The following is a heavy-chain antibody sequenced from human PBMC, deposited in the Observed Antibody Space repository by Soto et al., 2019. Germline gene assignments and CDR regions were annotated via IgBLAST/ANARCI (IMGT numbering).Heavy chain of an antibody. CDR2: IYPGDSDT. CDR3: ARVFSSVWGYFDF. Sequence: PRGSLKISCKCSGYSFPNYWIAWVRQMPGKGLEWMGIIYPGDSDTRYSPSFQGQVTISADKSISTAYLQWSSLKASDTAMYYCARVFSSVWGYFDFWGQGTLVTVSS. CDR1: GYSFPNYW. V-gene: IGHV5-51*01. J-gene: IGHJ4*02. D-gene: IGHD6-19*01.